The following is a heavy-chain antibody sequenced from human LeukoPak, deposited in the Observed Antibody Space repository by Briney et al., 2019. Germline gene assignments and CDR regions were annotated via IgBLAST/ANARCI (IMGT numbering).Heavy chain of an antibody. CDR2: IYTSGST. Sequence: SETLSLTCTVSGGSISSYYWTWIRQPAGKGLEWIGRIYTSGSTNYNPSLKSRVTMSVDTSKNQFPLKLSSVTAADTAVYYCAGISSNSSSWYGFDYWGQGTLVTVSS. D-gene: IGHD6-13*01. CDR1: GGSISSYY. CDR3: AGISSNSSSWYGFDY. J-gene: IGHJ4*02. V-gene: IGHV4-4*07.